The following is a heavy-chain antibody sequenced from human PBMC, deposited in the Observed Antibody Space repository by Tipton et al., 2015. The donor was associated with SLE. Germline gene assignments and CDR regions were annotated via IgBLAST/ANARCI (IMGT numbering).Heavy chain of an antibody. CDR3: ARHDTNYGRNWFDP. V-gene: IGHV4-59*01. J-gene: IGHJ5*02. D-gene: IGHD2-8*01. CDR2: IYYSGST. Sequence: TLSLTCTVSGGSINTYYWSWIRQPPGKGLEWIGYIYYSGSTNYNPSLKSRVTISVDTSKNQFSLKLSSVTAADTAVYYCARHDTNYGRNWFDPWGQGTLVTVSS. CDR1: GGSINTYY.